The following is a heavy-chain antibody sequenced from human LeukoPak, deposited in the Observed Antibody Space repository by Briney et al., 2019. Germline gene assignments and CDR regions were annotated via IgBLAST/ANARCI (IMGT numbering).Heavy chain of an antibody. CDR3: ARKKLGGGNSSFDY. V-gene: IGHV4-38-2*01. J-gene: IGHJ4*02. CDR1: GYSISSGFY. Sequence: SETLSLTCAVSGYSISSGFYWGWIRQPPGKGLEWIGSIYHGGNTYYNPSLKSRVTMSVDTSKNQFSLKLRSMTAAETAVYYCARKKLGGGNSSFDYWGQGIQVPLS. CDR2: IYHGGNT. D-gene: IGHD4-23*01.